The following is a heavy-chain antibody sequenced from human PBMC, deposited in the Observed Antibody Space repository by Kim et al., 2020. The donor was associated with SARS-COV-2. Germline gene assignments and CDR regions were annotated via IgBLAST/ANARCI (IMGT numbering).Heavy chain of an antibody. Sequence: SETLSLTCAVYGGSFSGYYWSWIRQPPGKGLEWIGEINHSGSTNYNPALKSRVTISADTSQNQFSLKLSSGTAADTAVYYCARGAPPTKRWGITMIGAPSVYGMDVWGQGTPGTVSS. CDR2: INHSGST. CDR3: ARGAPPTKRWGITMIGAPSVYGMDV. CDR1: GGSFSGYY. D-gene: IGHD3-22*01. J-gene: IGHJ6*02. V-gene: IGHV4-34*01.